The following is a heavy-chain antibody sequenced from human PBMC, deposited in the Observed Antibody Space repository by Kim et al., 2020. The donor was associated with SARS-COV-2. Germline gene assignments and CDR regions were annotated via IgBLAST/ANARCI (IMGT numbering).Heavy chain of an antibody. Sequence: GCVKGRFTICRDNAKNALYLKMNSLRDEDTAVYYGARDRGGYSSSTGFDYWGQGTLVTVSS. D-gene: IGHD6-6*01. CDR3: ARDRGGYSSSTGFDY. V-gene: IGHV3-48*02. J-gene: IGHJ4*02.